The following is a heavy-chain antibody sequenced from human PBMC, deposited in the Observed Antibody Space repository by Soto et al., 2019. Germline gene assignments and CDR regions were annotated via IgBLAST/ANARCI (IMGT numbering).Heavy chain of an antibody. V-gene: IGHV1-46*01. CDR2: INPSGGST. CDR1: GYTFTSYY. Sequence: ASVKVSCKASGYTFTSYYMHWVRQAPGQGLEWMGIINPSGGSTSYAQKFQGRATMTRDTSTSTVYMELSSLRSEDTAVYYCAREPYSSSSSYYYYGMDVWGQGTTVTVSS. CDR3: AREPYSSSSSYYYYGMDV. J-gene: IGHJ6*02. D-gene: IGHD6-6*01.